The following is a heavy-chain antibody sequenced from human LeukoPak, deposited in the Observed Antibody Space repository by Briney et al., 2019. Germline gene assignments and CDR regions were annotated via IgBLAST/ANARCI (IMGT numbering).Heavy chain of an antibody. Sequence: GGSLRLSFAASGFTFISYSMNWVRQAPGEGLGWVLYISSSSSTIYYADSVKGRFTISRDNAKNSLYLQMNSLRAEDTAVYYCARAGRYYYDSSGYYYDAFDIWGQGTMVTVSS. CDR1: GFTFISYS. V-gene: IGHV3-48*01. CDR2: ISSSSSTI. D-gene: IGHD3-22*01. J-gene: IGHJ3*02. CDR3: ARAGRYYYDSSGYYYDAFDI.